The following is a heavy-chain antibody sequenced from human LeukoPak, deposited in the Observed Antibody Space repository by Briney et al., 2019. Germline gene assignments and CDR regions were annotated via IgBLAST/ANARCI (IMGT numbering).Heavy chain of an antibody. CDR1: GGSFSGYY. V-gene: IGHV4-34*01. D-gene: IGHD5-12*01. Sequence: SETLSLTCAVYGGSFSGYYWGWIRQPPGKGLEWIGEINHSGSTNYNPSLKGRVTISVDTSKNQFSLKLSSVTAADTAVYYCARFRRRRGYDPYNWFDPWGQGTLVTVSS. CDR2: INHSGST. J-gene: IGHJ5*02. CDR3: ARFRRRRGYDPYNWFDP.